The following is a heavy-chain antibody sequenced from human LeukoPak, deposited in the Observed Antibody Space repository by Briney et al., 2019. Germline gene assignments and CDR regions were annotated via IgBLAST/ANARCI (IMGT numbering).Heavy chain of an antibody. Sequence: ASETLSLTCAVYGGSFSGYYWTWIRQSPGKGLEWIGEINHSGSTNYNPSLKSRVTISVDTSKNQFSLKLSSVTAADTAVYHCARGRTGYQLLPTKKNYDYYYMDVWGKGTTVTVSS. J-gene: IGHJ6*03. V-gene: IGHV4-34*01. CDR1: GGSFSGYY. CDR2: INHSGST. CDR3: ARGRTGYQLLPTKKNYDYYYMDV. D-gene: IGHD2-2*01.